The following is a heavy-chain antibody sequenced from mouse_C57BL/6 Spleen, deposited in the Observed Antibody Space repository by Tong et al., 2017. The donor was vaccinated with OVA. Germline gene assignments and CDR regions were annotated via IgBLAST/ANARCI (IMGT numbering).Heavy chain of an antibody. J-gene: IGHJ3*01. D-gene: IGHD2-1*01. Sequence: EVQLQESGPELVKPGASVKISCKASGYTFTDYYMNWVKQSHGKSLEWIGDINPNNGGTSYNQKFKGKATLTVDKSSSTAYMELRSLTSEDSAVYYCARGAVYGNRPAWFAYWGQGTLVTVSA. CDR1: GYTFTDYY. CDR2: INPNNGGT. CDR3: ARGAVYGNRPAWFAY. V-gene: IGHV1-26*01.